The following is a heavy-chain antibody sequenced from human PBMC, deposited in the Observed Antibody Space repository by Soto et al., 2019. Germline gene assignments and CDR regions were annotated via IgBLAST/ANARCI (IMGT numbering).Heavy chain of an antibody. Sequence: GGSLRLSCAASGFTFSSYAMHWVRQAPGKGLEWVAVISYDGSNKYYADSVKGRFTISRDNSKNTLYLQMNSLRAEDTAVYYCAYSTHYWGQGTLVTVSS. J-gene: IGHJ4*02. V-gene: IGHV3-30-3*01. CDR3: AYSTHY. CDR2: ISYDGSNK. D-gene: IGHD6-13*01. CDR1: GFTFSSYA.